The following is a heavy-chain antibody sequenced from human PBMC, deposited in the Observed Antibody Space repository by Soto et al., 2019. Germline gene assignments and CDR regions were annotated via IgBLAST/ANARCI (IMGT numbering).Heavy chain of an antibody. CDR3: ARGPSRVIDFDY. V-gene: IGHV4-31*03. CDR1: GGSISSGGYY. CDR2: IYYSGST. D-gene: IGHD2-21*01. Sequence: SETLSLTCTVSGGSISSGGYYWSWIRQHPGKGLEWIGYIYYSGSTYYNPSLKSRVTISVDTSKNQFSLKLSSVTAADTAVYYCARGPSRVIDFDYWGQGTLXTVSS. J-gene: IGHJ4*02.